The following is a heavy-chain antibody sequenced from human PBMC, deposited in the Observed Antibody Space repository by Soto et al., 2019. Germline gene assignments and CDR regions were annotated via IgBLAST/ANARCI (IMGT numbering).Heavy chain of an antibody. Sequence: GALRLSCAASVFTFSSYAMSWVRQAPGKGLEWVSAISGSGSPIYYADSVKGRFTISRDNAKNSLYLQMNSLRAEDTAVYYCAREGNPAIAVAVFLDAFDIWGLGTMVTVSS. J-gene: IGHJ3*02. CDR3: AREGNPAIAVAVFLDAFDI. CDR2: ISGSGSPI. D-gene: IGHD6-19*01. V-gene: IGHV3-21*01. CDR1: VFTFSSYA.